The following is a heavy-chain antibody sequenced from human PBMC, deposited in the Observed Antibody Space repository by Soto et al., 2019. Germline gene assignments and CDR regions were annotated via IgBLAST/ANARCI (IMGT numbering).Heavy chain of an antibody. CDR3: ARDITMVRGVSNWFDP. CDR2: INHSGST. V-gene: IGHV4-34*01. J-gene: IGHJ5*02. Sequence: SETLSLTCAVYGGSFSGYYWSWIRQPPGKGLEWIGEINHSGSTNYNPSLKSRVTISVDTSKNQFSLKLSSVTAADTAVYYCARDITMVRGVSNWFDPWGQGTLVTVSS. D-gene: IGHD3-10*01. CDR1: GGSFSGYY.